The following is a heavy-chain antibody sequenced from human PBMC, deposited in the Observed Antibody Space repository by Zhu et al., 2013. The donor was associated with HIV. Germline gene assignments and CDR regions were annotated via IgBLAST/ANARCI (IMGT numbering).Heavy chain of an antibody. D-gene: IGHD3-9*01. V-gene: IGHV1-2*02. CDR3: ARDPSTRYYTDV. CDR2: INPKNGGT. CDR1: GYRFNAYY. J-gene: IGHJ6*03. Sequence: GAEVKRPGASVTVSCRPSGYRFNAYYLHWVRQAPGKGIEWMGWINPKNGGTKMAQTFQGRLIMTRDTSVNTVYMELRSLTSDDTAVYYCARDPSTRYYTDVRGKGTTVIVSS.